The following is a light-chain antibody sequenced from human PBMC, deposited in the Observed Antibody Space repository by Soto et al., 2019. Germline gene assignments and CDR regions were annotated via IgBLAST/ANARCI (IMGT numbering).Light chain of an antibody. Sequence: EIVLTQSPATLSVSPGESATLSCRASQSVSTNLAWYQQKPGQAPRLLIYGAYTRATAVPDRFSGSGSGTDFPLTSSSLQSEDVAVYYCQQYHSWRSFGQGTKVESK. J-gene: IGKJ1*01. CDR1: QSVSTN. CDR2: GAY. V-gene: IGKV3-15*01. CDR3: QQYHSWRS.